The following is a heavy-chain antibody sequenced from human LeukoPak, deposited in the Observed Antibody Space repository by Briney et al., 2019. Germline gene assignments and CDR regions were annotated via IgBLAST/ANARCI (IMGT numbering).Heavy chain of an antibody. Sequence: ASVRVSCKASGYSFTSYYMHWVRQAPGQGLEWMRLINPSGGSTNYAQKFQGRVTMTRDTSTSTVYMELSSLKSEDTAVYYCARIRTAGGPEYWGQGTLVTVSS. D-gene: IGHD6-13*01. J-gene: IGHJ4*02. CDR2: INPSGGST. CDR1: GYSFTSYY. V-gene: IGHV1-46*01. CDR3: ARIRTAGGPEY.